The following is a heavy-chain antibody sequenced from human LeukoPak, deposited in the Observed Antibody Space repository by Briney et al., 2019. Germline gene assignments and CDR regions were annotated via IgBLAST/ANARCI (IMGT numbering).Heavy chain of an antibody. J-gene: IGHJ5*02. Sequence: SQTLSLTCTVSGGSISSGSYYWSWIRQPAGKGLEWLGRIYTSGSTNYNPSLKSRVTISVDTSKNQFSLKLSSVTAADTAVYYCARDSCSGGSCYSSWFDPWGQGTLVTVSS. CDR1: GGSISSGSYY. V-gene: IGHV4-61*02. D-gene: IGHD2-15*01. CDR3: ARDSCSGGSCYSSWFDP. CDR2: IYTSGST.